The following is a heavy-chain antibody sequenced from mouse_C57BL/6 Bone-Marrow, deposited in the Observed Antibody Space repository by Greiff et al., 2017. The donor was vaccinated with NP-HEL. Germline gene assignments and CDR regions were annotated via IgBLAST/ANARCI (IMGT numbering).Heavy chain of an antibody. CDR1: GYTFTSYG. CDR2: IYPRSGNT. V-gene: IGHV1-81*01. Sequence: QVQLKQSGAELARPGASVKLSCKASGYTFTSYGISWVKQRTGQGLEWIGEIYPRSGNTYYNEKFKGKATLTADKSSSTAYMELRSLTSEDSAVYFCARVELYYCGSSYVAYYFDYWGQGTTLTVSS. D-gene: IGHD1-1*01. CDR3: ARVELYYCGSSYVAYYFDY. J-gene: IGHJ2*01.